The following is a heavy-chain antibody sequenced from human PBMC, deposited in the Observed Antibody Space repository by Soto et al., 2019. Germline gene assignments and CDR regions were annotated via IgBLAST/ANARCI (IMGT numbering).Heavy chain of an antibody. V-gene: IGHV3-33*01. CDR1: GFTFSSYG. CDR2: IWYDGSNK. J-gene: IGHJ4*02. D-gene: IGHD1-26*01. CDR3: ARDSDSIVDY. Sequence: GGSLRLSCAASGFTFSSYGMHWVRQAPGKGLEWVAVIWYDGSNKYYADSMKGRFTISRDNSKNTRYLQMNSLRAEDTAVYYCARDSDSIVDYWGQGTLVTVSS.